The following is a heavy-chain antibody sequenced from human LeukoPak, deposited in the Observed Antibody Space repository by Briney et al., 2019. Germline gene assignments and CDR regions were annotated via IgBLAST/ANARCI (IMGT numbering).Heavy chain of an antibody. Sequence: EASVKVSCTASGYTFTSYGISWVRQAPGQGLEWMGWISAYNGSTNYAQKFQGRVTMTRDTSTSTVYMELSSLRSEDTAVYYCARGYDSSGYSNWLDPWGQGTLVTVSS. V-gene: IGHV1-18*01. CDR1: GYTFTSYG. CDR2: ISAYNGST. J-gene: IGHJ5*02. CDR3: ARGYDSSGYSNWLDP. D-gene: IGHD3-22*01.